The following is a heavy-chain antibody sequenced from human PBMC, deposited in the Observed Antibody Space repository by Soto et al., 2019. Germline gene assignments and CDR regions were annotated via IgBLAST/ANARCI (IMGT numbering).Heavy chain of an antibody. CDR3: ARGEDAFFYNGLDV. CDR2: TYDTGISGYTPST. D-gene: IGHD3-3*02. V-gene: IGHV4-59*01. CDR1: GGSITSSY. J-gene: IGHJ6*02. Sequence: PSETLSLTCTVSGGSITSSYWSWIRRPPGKGLEWIAYTYDTGISGYTPSTSYNPSLKSRVTLSVDTSKNQFSLKLTSVTAGDTAVYYCARGEDAFFYNGLDVWGQGITVTVSS.